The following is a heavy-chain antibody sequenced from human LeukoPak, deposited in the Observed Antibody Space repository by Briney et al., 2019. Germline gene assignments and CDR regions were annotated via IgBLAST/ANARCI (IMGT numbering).Heavy chain of an antibody. J-gene: IGHJ4*02. CDR2: IIPIFGIA. V-gene: IGHV1-69*04. CDR3: ARDCSSTSCYNGGY. CDR1: GGTFSSYT. D-gene: IGHD2-2*02. Sequence: SVKVSCKASGGTFSSYTISWVRQAPGQGLEWMGRIIPIFGIANYAQKFQGRVTITADKSTSTAYMELSSLRSEDTAVYYCARDCSSTSCYNGGYWGQGTLVTVSS.